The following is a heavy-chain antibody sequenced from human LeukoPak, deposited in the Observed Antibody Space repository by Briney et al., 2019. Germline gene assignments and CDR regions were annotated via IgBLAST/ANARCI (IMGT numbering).Heavy chain of an antibody. CDR3: AKDLRSGWESDIDY. CDR1: GFTSTTYG. V-gene: IGHV3-30*18. J-gene: IGHJ4*02. CDR2: ISYDGSNK. Sequence: VRSPRLSSAASGFTSTTYGMPWVRQAPGQGMGWVAVISYDGSNKYYADSVKGRFTISRDNSKNTLYLQMSSLRAEDTAVYYCAKDLRSGWESDIDYWGQGTLVTVSS. D-gene: IGHD6-19*01.